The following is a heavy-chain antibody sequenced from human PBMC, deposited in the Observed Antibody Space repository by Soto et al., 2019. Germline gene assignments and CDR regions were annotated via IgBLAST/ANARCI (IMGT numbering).Heavy chain of an antibody. CDR2: ISGTGGST. Sequence: GGSLRLSCAAYGFTFNNYALNWVRQAPGKGLEWVSSISGTGGSTFYAGSAKGRFTISRDNSKNTLFLQMTSLRAEDTAVYYCGKGNSKWGTGDAFDIWGQGTMVTVSS. J-gene: IGHJ3*02. CDR1: GFTFNNYA. CDR3: GKGNSKWGTGDAFDI. V-gene: IGHV3-23*01. D-gene: IGHD7-27*01.